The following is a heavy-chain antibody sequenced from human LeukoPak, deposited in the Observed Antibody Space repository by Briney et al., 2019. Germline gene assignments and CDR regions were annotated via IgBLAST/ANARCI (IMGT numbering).Heavy chain of an antibody. CDR1: GFTFSSYA. Sequence: GGSLRLSCAASGFTFSSYAMSWVRRAPGKGLEWVSAISGSGGSTYYADSVKGRFTISRDNSKNTLYLQMNSLRAEDTAVYYCAKDRVVFSYYYYYSMDVWGQGTTVTVSS. D-gene: IGHD3-3*01. J-gene: IGHJ6*02. CDR3: AKDRVVFSYYYYYSMDV. CDR2: ISGSGGST. V-gene: IGHV3-23*01.